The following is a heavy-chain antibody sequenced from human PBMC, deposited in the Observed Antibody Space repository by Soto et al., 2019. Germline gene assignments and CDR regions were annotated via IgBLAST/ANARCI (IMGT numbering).Heavy chain of an antibody. Sequence: ASVKVSCKASGYTFTGYYMHWVRQAPGQGLEWMGWINPNSGGTNYAQKFQGRVNMTRDTAIRTAYMELSRLRSDDTAVYYCARDHCSSTSCYGKIDYWGQGTLVNVSS. CDR1: GYTFTGYY. CDR3: ARDHCSSTSCYGKIDY. D-gene: IGHD2-2*01. CDR2: INPNSGGT. V-gene: IGHV1-2*02. J-gene: IGHJ4*02.